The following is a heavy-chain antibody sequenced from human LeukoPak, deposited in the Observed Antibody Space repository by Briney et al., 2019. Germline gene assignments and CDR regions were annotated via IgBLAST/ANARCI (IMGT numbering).Heavy chain of an antibody. D-gene: IGHD6-13*01. J-gene: IGHJ3*02. CDR1: GYTFTSYY. CDR3: ARGAVGSGDAFDI. V-gene: IGHV1-46*01. Sequence: ASVKVSCKASGYTFTSYYMHWVRQAPGQGLEWMGIINPSGGSTSYAQKFQGRVTITADKSTSTAYMELSSLRSEDTAVYYCARGAVGSGDAFDIWGQGTMVTVSS. CDR2: INPSGGST.